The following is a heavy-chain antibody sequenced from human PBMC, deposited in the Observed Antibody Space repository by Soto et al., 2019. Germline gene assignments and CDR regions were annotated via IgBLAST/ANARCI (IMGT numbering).Heavy chain of an antibody. V-gene: IGHV3-33*01. CDR3: ARDGSGDRHAFDI. D-gene: IGHD3-10*01. J-gene: IGHJ3*02. Sequence: QVQLVESGGGVVQPGRSLRLSCAASGFTFSSYGMHWVRQAPGKGLEWVAVIWYDGSNKYYADSVKGRFTISRDNSKNTLYLQMNSLRVADTAVYYCARDGSGDRHAFDIWGQGTMVTVSS. CDR2: IWYDGSNK. CDR1: GFTFSSYG.